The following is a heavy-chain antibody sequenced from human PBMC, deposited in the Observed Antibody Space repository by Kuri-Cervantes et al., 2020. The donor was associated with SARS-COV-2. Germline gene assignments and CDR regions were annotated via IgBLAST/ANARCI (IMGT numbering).Heavy chain of an antibody. D-gene: IGHD3-3*01. Sequence: GGSLRLSCAASGFTFSSYWMHWVRQAPGKGLVWASRINSDGSSTSYADSVKGRFTISRDNAKNTLYLQMNSLRAEDTVVYYCARDRYDFWSGLGYYYYGMDVWGQGTTVTVSS. V-gene: IGHV3-74*01. CDR1: GFTFSSYW. J-gene: IGHJ6*02. CDR2: INSDGSST. CDR3: ARDRYDFWSGLGYYYYGMDV.